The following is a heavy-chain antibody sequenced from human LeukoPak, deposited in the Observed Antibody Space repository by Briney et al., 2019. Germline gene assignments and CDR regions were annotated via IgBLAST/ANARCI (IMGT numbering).Heavy chain of an antibody. V-gene: IGHV5-51*01. Sequence: GESLKISCKGSGYNFNRYWIGWVRQMPGKGLEWMGIIYPGDSDTRYSPSFQGQVTISADKSISTAYLQWSSLKASDTAMYYCARSDTTLAARPFDYWGQGTLVTVSS. J-gene: IGHJ4*02. CDR3: ARSDTTLAARPFDY. CDR1: GYNFNRYW. CDR2: IYPGDSDT. D-gene: IGHD6-6*01.